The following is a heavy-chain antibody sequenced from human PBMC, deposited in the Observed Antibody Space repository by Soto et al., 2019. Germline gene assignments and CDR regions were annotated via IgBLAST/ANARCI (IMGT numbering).Heavy chain of an antibody. J-gene: IGHJ5*02. Sequence: SVKVSCKASGGTFSSYAISWVRQAPGQGLEWMGGIIPIFGTANYAQKFQGRVTITADESTSTAYMELSSLRSEDTAVYYCARDLGYSSSSDWFDPWGQGXLVTVSS. CDR3: ARDLGYSSSSDWFDP. D-gene: IGHD6-6*01. V-gene: IGHV1-69*13. CDR2: IIPIFGTA. CDR1: GGTFSSYA.